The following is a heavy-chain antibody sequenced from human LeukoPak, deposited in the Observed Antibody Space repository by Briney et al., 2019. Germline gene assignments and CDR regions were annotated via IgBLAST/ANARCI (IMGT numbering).Heavy chain of an antibody. J-gene: IGHJ4*02. Sequence: ASVKVSCKASGYTFTSYGISWVRQAPGQGREGMGWISAYNGNTNYAQQLQGRVTMTTDTSTSTAYMELRSLRSDDTAVYYCARDLSGWFGEESVYDYWGQGTLVTVSS. CDR1: GYTFTSYG. D-gene: IGHD3-10*01. CDR3: ARDLSGWFGEESVYDY. V-gene: IGHV1-18*01. CDR2: ISAYNGNT.